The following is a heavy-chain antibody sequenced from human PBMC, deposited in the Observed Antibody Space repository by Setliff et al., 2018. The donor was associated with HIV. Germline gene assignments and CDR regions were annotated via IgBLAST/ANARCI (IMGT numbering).Heavy chain of an antibody. V-gene: IGHV4-59*08. D-gene: IGHD2-21*02. J-gene: IGHJ1*01. Sequence: KPSETLSLTCTVSGGSISSYYWSWIRQPPGKGLEWIGYIYYSGSSYYNPSLKSRVTISVDTSKNQFSLKLTSVTAADTAVYYCARHYGAVKSVVTVVAKYFPHWGQGTLVTVSS. CDR2: IYYSGSS. CDR3: ARHYGAVKSVVTVVAKYFPH. CDR1: GGSISSYY.